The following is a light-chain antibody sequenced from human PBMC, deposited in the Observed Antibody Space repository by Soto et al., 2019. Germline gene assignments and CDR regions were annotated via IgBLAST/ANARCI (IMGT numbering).Light chain of an antibody. J-gene: IGLJ1*01. CDR3: SSYAGSDNPYV. V-gene: IGLV2-8*01. CDR1: SGDVGGYDY. CDR2: EVT. Sequence: QSVLTQHPSAPWSPGQSVTISCTGTSGDVGGYDYVSWYQQHPGKAPKLMIYEVTKRPLGVPDRFSGSKSGNTASLTVSGLQAEDEADYYCSSYAGSDNPYVFGTGTKVTVL.